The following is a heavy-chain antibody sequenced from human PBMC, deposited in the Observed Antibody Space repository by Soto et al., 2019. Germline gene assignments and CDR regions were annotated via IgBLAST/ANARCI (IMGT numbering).Heavy chain of an antibody. CDR1: GFTFSSYD. CDR3: ARVGRLRFFDY. Sequence: PGGSLRLSCAASGFTFSSYDMHWVRQGTGKGLEWVSAIGTAGDTYYPGSVKGRFTISRENAKNSLYLQMNSLRAGDTAVYYCARVGRLRFFDYWGQGTLVTVSS. CDR2: IGTAGDT. J-gene: IGHJ4*02. D-gene: IGHD5-12*01. V-gene: IGHV3-13*04.